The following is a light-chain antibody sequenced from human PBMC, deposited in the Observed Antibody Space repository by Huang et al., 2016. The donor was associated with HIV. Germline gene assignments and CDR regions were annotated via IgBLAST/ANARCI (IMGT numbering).Light chain of an antibody. Sequence: DIVMTQSPLSLPVTPGEPASISCRSSQSLLHSNGYNYLDWYLQKPGQSPQILIYFGSNRASGVPDRFSGSGSGTDFTLKISRVEAEDVGVYYCMQALQTPPTFGGGTKVEIK. CDR3: MQALQTPPT. J-gene: IGKJ4*01. V-gene: IGKV2-28*01. CDR2: FGS. CDR1: QSLLHSNGYNY.